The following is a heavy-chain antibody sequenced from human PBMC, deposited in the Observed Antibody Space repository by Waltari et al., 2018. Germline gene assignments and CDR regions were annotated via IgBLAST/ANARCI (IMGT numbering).Heavy chain of an antibody. J-gene: IGHJ6*03. CDR1: GFTFSSYG. CDR2: ISYDGSNK. CDR3: AKDRGSGRTRDYYMDV. V-gene: IGHV3-30*18. Sequence: QVQLVESGGGVVQPGRSLRLSCAASGFTFSSYGMHWVRQAPGKGLEWVAVISYDGSNKYYADSVKGRFTISRDNSKNTLYLQMNSLRAEDTAVYYCAKDRGSGRTRDYYMDVWGKGTTVTVSS. D-gene: IGHD3-10*01.